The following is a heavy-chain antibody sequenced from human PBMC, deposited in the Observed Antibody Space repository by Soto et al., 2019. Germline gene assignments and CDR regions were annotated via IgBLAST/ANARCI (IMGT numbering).Heavy chain of an antibody. CDR1: GYTFTSYG. CDR3: ARRYCSGGSCLKRSYYFDY. D-gene: IGHD2-15*01. CDR2: IIASNGNT. Sequence: QVQLVQSGAEVKKPGASVKVSCKASGYTFTSYGISWVRQAPGQGLEWMGWIIASNGNTNHAQKLQGRVTMTTDTSTSTAYMELRSLRSDDTAVYYCARRYCSGGSCLKRSYYFDYWGQGTLVTVSS. J-gene: IGHJ4*02. V-gene: IGHV1-18*04.